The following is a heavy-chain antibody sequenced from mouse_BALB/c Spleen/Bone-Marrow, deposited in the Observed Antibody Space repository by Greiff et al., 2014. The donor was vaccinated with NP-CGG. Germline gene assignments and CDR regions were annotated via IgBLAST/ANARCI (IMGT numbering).Heavy chain of an antibody. CDR3: ARALGDGYYYAMDY. J-gene: IGHJ4*01. CDR2: IDPSDSET. CDR1: GYTFTSYW. D-gene: IGHD2-3*01. V-gene: IGHV1-69*02. Sequence: QVQLQQPGAELVKPGPPVKLSCKASGYTFTSYWMTWVKQRPGRGLEWIGRIDPSDSETHYNQEFKDKATLTVDKSSSTAFIQLSSLTSEDSAVYYCARALGDGYYYAMDYWGQGTSVTVSS.